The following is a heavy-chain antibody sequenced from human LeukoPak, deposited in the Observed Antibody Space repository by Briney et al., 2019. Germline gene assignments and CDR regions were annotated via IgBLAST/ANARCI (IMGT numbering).Heavy chain of an antibody. CDR2: IYYSGST. CDR1: GGSISSYY. J-gene: IGHJ3*02. D-gene: IGHD3-22*01. Sequence: SETLSLTCTVSGGSISSYYWSWIRQPPGKGLEWIGYIYYSGSTNYNPSLKSRVTISVDTSKNQFSLKLSSVTAADTAVYYCAREVVVIKRGAFDIWGQGTMVSVSS. V-gene: IGHV4-59*01. CDR3: AREVVVIKRGAFDI.